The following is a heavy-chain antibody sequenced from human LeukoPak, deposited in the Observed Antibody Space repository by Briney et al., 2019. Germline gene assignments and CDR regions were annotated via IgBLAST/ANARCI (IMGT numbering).Heavy chain of an antibody. Sequence: TSETLSLTCTVSGGSISSSSYYWGWIRQPPGKGLEWIGSIYYSGSTYYNPSLKSRVTISVDTSKNQFSLKLSSVTAADTAVYYCARDHGSSGWYTGSGTYFDYWGQGTLVTVSS. D-gene: IGHD6-19*01. V-gene: IGHV4-39*07. J-gene: IGHJ4*02. CDR3: ARDHGSSGWYTGSGTYFDY. CDR1: GGSISSSSYY. CDR2: IYYSGST.